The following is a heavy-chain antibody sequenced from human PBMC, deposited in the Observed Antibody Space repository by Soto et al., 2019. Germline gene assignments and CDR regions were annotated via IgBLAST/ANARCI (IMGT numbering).Heavy chain of an antibody. CDR1: GYSFTSYW. D-gene: IGHD5-18*01. CDR3: ARIRDPAMGIDF. Sequence: PGESLKISCKGSGYSFTSYWISWVRQMPGKGLEWMGRIDPSDSDTRYSPSFQGQVTISADKSISTAYLQWSSLKASDTAMYYCARIRDPAMGIDFWGQGTLVTVSS. CDR2: IDPSDSDT. V-gene: IGHV5-10-1*04. J-gene: IGHJ4*02.